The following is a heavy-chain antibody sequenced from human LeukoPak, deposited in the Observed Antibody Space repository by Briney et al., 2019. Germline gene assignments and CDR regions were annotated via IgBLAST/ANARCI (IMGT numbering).Heavy chain of an antibody. V-gene: IGHV4-59*08. CDR1: GGSISSYY. J-gene: IGHJ5*02. Sequence: SETLSLTCTVSGGSISSYYWSWIRQPPGKGLEWIGYIYYSGSTNYNPSLKSRVTIAVDTSKNQFSLKLSSVTAADTAVYYCARLRCEMXSSGCLXXXDPWGQGTLVTVSS. CDR3: ARLRCEMXSSGCLXXXDP. CDR2: IYYSGST. D-gene: IGHD6-19*01.